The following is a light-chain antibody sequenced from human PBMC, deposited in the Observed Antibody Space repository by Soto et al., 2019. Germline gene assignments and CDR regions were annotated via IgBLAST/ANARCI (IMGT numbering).Light chain of an antibody. CDR1: QSVSSTY. CDR3: QQYDSSPIT. Sequence: EIVLTQSPGTLSLSPGERSTLSCRASQSVSSTYLAWYQQKPGQAPRXXIYGASSRATGIPDRFSGSGSGTDLTITISRLEPEDFEVFDGQQYDSSPITFGQGTRLEIK. V-gene: IGKV3-20*01. J-gene: IGKJ5*01. CDR2: GAS.